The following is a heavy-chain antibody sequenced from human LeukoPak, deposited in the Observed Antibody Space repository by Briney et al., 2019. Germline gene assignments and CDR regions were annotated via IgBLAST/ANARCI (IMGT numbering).Heavy chain of an antibody. V-gene: IGHV4-59*01. J-gene: IGHJ6*03. D-gene: IGHD6-6*01. Sequence: SETLSLTCTVSGGSISSYYWSWIRQPPGKGREWIGYIYYSGSTNYNPSLKSRVTISVDTSKNQFSLKLSSVTAADTAVYYCARVRSIAARPDYYYYMDVWGKGTTVTVSS. CDR2: IYYSGST. CDR1: GGSISSYY. CDR3: ARVRSIAARPDYYYYMDV.